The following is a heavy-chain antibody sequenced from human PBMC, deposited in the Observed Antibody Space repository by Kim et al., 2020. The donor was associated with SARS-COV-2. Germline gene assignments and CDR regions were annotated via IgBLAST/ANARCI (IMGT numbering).Heavy chain of an antibody. CDR1: GFTFSSYG. CDR2: ISYDGSNK. J-gene: IGHJ4*02. V-gene: IGHV3-30*18. CDR3: AKLYRWRGDY. Sequence: GGSLRLSCAASGFTFSSYGMHWVRQAPGKGLEWVAVISYDGSNKYYADSVKGRFTISRDNSKNTLYLQMNSLRAEDTAVYYCAKLYRWRGDYWGQGTLVTVSS. D-gene: IGHD2-15*01.